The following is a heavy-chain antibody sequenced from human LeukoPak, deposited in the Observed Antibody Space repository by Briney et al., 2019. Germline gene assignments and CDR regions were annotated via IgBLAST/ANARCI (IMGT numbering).Heavy chain of an antibody. CDR2: INPNSGGT. D-gene: IGHD3-22*01. CDR3: ARVRRYYDSSGYQLGYFDY. V-gene: IGHV1-2*02. Sequence: ASVKVSCKASGYTFTGYYMHWVRQAPGQGLEWMGWINPNSGGTNYAQKFQGRVTISVDTSKNQFSLKLSSVTAADTAVYYCARVRRYYDSSGYQLGYFDYWGQGTLVTVSS. CDR1: GYTFTGYY. J-gene: IGHJ4*02.